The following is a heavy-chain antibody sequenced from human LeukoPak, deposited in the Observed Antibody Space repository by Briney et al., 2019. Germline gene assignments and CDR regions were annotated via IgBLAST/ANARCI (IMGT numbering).Heavy chain of an antibody. CDR3: ARGRSITIFGVVNNWFDP. D-gene: IGHD3-3*01. J-gene: IGHJ5*02. CDR1: GFTFDDYA. CDR2: ISWNSGSI. V-gene: IGHV3-9*01. Sequence: GGSLRLSCAASGFTFDDYAMHWVRQAPGKGLEWVSGISWNSGSIGYADSVKGRFTISRDNAKNSLYLQMNSLRAEDTAVYYCARGRSITIFGVVNNWFDPWGQGTLVTVSS.